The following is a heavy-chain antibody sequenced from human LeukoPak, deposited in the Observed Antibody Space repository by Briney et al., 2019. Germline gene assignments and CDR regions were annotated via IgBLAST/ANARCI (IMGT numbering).Heavy chain of an antibody. D-gene: IGHD4-17*01. Sequence: SVKGRFTISRDNSKNSLYLQMNSLRTEDTALYYCAKDSWEGDYGDYALSHWGQGTLVTVSS. J-gene: IGHJ4*02. V-gene: IGHV3-43*01. CDR3: AKDSWEGDYGDYALSH.